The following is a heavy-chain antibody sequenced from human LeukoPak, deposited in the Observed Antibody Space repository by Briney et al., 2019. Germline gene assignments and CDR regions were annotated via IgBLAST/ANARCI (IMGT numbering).Heavy chain of an antibody. CDR2: ISYDGSNK. CDR3: AKSGRKYYPVLGLEF. J-gene: IGHJ4*02. D-gene: IGHD3-16*01. Sequence: PGRSLRLSCAASGFTFSSYAMHWVRQAPGKGLEWVAVISYDGSNKYYADSVKGRFTISSDSARNSLYLQMDSLRVEDTALYYCAKSGRKYYPVLGLEFWGQGTLVTVSS. V-gene: IGHV3-30-3*01. CDR1: GFTFSSYA.